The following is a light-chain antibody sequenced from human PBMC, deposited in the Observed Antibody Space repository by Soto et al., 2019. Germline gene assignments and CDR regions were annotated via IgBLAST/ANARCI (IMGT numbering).Light chain of an antibody. CDR3: QQYNSYLIT. J-gene: IGKJ5*01. CDR1: QSISSW. Sequence: DIQMTQSPSTLSASVGDRVTITCRASQSISSWLAWYQQKPGKAAKLLIYKASSLESGVPSRFSGSGSGTEFTLTISSLQPDDFATYACQQYNSYLITFGQGTRLEIK. CDR2: KAS. V-gene: IGKV1-5*03.